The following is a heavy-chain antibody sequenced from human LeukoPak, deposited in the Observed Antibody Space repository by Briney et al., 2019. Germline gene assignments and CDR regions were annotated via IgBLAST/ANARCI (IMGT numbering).Heavy chain of an antibody. D-gene: IGHD3-22*01. CDR2: IYYSGST. V-gene: IGHV4-59*01. CDR3: AREYYYDSSGYYPPHAFDI. CDR1: GGSISTYY. J-gene: IGHJ3*02. Sequence: SGTLSLTCTVSGGSISTYYWSWIRQPPGKGLEWIGYIYYSGSTNYNPSLKSRVTISVDTSKKQFSLKLSSVTAADTAVYYCAREYYYDSSGYYPPHAFDIWGQGTMVTVSS.